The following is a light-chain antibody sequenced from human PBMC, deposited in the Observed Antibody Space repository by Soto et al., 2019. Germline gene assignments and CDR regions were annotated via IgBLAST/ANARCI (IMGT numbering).Light chain of an antibody. Sequence: QSALTQPRSVSGSPGQSVTISCTGTSGDVGYYNYVSWYQQHPGKAPKVMIYDVTERPSGVPDRFSGSKSGNTASQTISGLQAEDEADYYCCSYAGTPRYVLGTGTKVTVL. J-gene: IGLJ1*01. CDR2: DVT. CDR1: SGDVGYYNY. CDR3: CSYAGTPRYV. V-gene: IGLV2-11*01.